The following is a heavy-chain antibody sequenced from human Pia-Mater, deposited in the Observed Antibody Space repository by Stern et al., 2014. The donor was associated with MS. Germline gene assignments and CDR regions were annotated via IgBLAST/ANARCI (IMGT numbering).Heavy chain of an antibody. CDR3: ARGGRFFSIDY. CDR1: GFTFSSFG. Sequence: VHLVESGGGVVQPGRSLTLSCAASGFTFSSFGMHWVRQAPGKGLAWVAVVWYDGSKTFYVDSVKGRFIISSDNSNNTVYLQMNSLRVDDTAVYYCARGGRFFSIDYWGQGTLVTVSS. J-gene: IGHJ4*02. V-gene: IGHV3-33*01. D-gene: IGHD3-3*01. CDR2: VWYDGSKT.